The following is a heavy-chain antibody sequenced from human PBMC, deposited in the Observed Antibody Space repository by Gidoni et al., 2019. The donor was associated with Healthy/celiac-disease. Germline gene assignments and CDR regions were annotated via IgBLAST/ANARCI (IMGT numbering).Heavy chain of an antibody. V-gene: IGHV4-30-4*01. J-gene: IGHJ6*02. D-gene: IGHD4-17*01. CDR1: GGSISSGDYY. CDR3: ARDLPGYGDFYYYGMDV. CDR2: IYYSGST. Sequence: QVQLQESGPGLVKPSQTLSLTCTVSGGSISSGDYYWSWIRQPPGKGLEWIGYIYYSGSTYYNPSLKSRVTISVDTSKNQFSLKLSSVTAADTAVYYCARDLPGYGDFYYYGMDVWGQGTTVTVSS.